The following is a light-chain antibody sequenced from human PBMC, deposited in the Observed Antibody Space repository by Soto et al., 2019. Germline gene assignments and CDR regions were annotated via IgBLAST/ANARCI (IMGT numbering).Light chain of an antibody. CDR3: XXXXXWPWT. J-gene: IGKJ1*01. Sequence: EVAMTQSPLSLPVTLGQPASISCRSSQSLVYSDGNTYLNWFQQRPGQSPRRLIYKVSNRDSGVPDRFGGSGSGTDFTLKISRVEAEDVGVYXXXXXXXWPWTFGQGTKVDIK. V-gene: IGKV2-30*01. CDR1: QSLVYSDGNTY. CDR2: KVS.